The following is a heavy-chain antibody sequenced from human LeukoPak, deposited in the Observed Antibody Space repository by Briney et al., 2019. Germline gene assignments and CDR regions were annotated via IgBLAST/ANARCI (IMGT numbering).Heavy chain of an antibody. J-gene: IGHJ4*02. CDR3: VKSRRVGANQRGLFDY. Sequence: GGSLRLSCAASGFTFSGFGMHWVRQAPGKGLEWVSSVSGSGRNTFYPDSVEGRFTISRDNSKNTVYLQMNSLRADDTAVYYCVKSRRVGANQRGLFDYWGQGTLVTVSP. CDR1: GFTFSGFG. V-gene: IGHV3-23*01. D-gene: IGHD1-26*01. CDR2: VSGSGRNT.